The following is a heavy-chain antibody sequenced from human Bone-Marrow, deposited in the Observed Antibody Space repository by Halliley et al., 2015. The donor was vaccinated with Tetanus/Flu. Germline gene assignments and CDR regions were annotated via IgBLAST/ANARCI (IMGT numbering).Heavy chain of an antibody. J-gene: IGHJ6*02. CDR2: MSYDGSTK. D-gene: IGHD2-21*02. Sequence: SLRLSCAASGFSFSSYGMHWVRQAPGQGLEWVAFMSYDGSTKYIPDSVKGRFTISRDNSKNTLYLQMNSLRREDTAIYYCAKGQSCNDLRRPCNYFSGLDVWGQGTTVTVSS. CDR1: GFSFSSYG. CDR3: AKGQSCNDLRRPCNYFSGLDV. V-gene: IGHV3-30*18.